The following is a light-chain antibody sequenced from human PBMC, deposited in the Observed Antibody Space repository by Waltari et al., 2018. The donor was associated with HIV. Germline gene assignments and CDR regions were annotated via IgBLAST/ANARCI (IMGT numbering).Light chain of an antibody. J-gene: IGLJ2*01. CDR2: RNN. V-gene: IGLV1-47*01. CDR1: RYNIGRNN. Sequence: QSVLTQPPSASGTPGQRVTIFCSGTRYNIGRNNLYCSQQLPEMAPKLLIYRNNERPSGVPDRFSGSKSGTSASLAISGLRSEDEADYYCATWDDSLSGVLFGGGTKLTVL. CDR3: ATWDDSLSGVL.